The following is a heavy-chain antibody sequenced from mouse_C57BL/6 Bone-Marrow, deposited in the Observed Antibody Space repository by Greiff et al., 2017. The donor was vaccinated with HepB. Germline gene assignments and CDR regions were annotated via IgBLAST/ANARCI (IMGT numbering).Heavy chain of an antibody. CDR2: INYDGSST. V-gene: IGHV5-16*01. Sequence: DVQLVESEGGLVQPGSSMKLSCTASGFTFSDYYMAWVRQVPEKGLEWVANINYDGSSTYYLDSLKSRFIISRDNAKNILYLQMSSLKSEETATYYCARDLDYFDYWGQGTTLTVSS. CDR1: GFTFSDYY. CDR3: ARDLDYFDY. J-gene: IGHJ2*01.